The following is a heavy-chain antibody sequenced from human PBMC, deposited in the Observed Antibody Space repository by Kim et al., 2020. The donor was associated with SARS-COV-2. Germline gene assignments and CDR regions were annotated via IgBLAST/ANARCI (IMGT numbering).Heavy chain of an antibody. D-gene: IGHD3-3*01. V-gene: IGHV1-46*01. Sequence: NYAQSFQRRVTMTRDKYTSTVYLDLGGLRSEETAVYYCAREGFRHRYFCDFWGQGTLVTVSS. CDR3: AREGFRHRYFCDF. J-gene: IGHJ4*02.